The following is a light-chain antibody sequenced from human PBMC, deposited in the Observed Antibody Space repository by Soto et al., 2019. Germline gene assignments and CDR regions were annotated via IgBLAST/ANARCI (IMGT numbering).Light chain of an antibody. V-gene: IGLV2-14*03. CDR2: DVS. Sequence: QSVLAQPASVSGSPGQSSSLSCTGTSSDVGGYNYVSWYQHHPGKAPKLLIYDVSNRPSGVSNRFSGSKSDNTASLTISGLQPEDEADYYCSSYTTSNTRQIVFGTGTKVTVL. J-gene: IGLJ1*01. CDR3: SSYTTSNTRQIV. CDR1: SSDVGGYNY.